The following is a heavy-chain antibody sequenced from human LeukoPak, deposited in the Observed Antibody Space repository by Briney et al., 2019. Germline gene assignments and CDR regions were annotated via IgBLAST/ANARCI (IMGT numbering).Heavy chain of an antibody. V-gene: IGHV1-3*03. J-gene: IGHJ4*02. Sequence: ASVKVSCKASGYTFTSYAMHWVRQAPGQRLEWMGWINAGSGNTKYSQEFQGRVTITRDTSASTAYMELSSLRSEDMAVYYCAREGSYYDSSGYYPFDYWGQGTLVTVSS. CDR3: AREGSYYDSSGYYPFDY. CDR1: GYTFTSYA. D-gene: IGHD3-22*01. CDR2: INAGSGNT.